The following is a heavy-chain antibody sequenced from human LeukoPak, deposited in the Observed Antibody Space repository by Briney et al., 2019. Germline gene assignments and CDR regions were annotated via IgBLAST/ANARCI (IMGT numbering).Heavy chain of an antibody. CDR1: GFTVSSNC. J-gene: IGHJ4*02. CDR2: VCSGGDT. D-gene: IGHD5-18*01. V-gene: IGHV3-53*01. Sequence: GGSLRLSCAASGFTVSSNCMTWVRQAPGVGLEWVSVVCSGGDTYYADSVKGRFTISTDDSNNNVYLQMNSLRAEDTAVYYCARKVGYGYALDSWGQGTLVTVSS. CDR3: ARKVGYGYALDS.